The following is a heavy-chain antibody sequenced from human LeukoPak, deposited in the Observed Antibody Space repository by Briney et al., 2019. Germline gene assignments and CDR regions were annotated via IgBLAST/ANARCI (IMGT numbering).Heavy chain of an antibody. CDR1: GFTFSNYW. CDR3: ARDPGPPRLAFDI. CDR2: INQDGSEI. Sequence: GSLRLSCAASGFTFSNYWMSWVRQAPGKGLEWLANINQDGSEIYYVDSVKGRFTISRDNGKNSLYLQINSLRADDTAVYYCARDPGPPRLAFDIWGQGTMVTVSS. D-gene: IGHD6-19*01. J-gene: IGHJ3*02. V-gene: IGHV3-7*01.